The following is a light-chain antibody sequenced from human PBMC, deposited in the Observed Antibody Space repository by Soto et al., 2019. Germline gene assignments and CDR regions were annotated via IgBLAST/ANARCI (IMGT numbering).Light chain of an antibody. CDR1: QSVSSY. J-gene: IGKJ4*01. Sequence: EIVLTQSPATLSLSPGERATLSCRASQSVSSYLAWYQQKPGQAPRLLIYGASNRATGIPARFSGSGSGTDFTLTISSLEPEDFAVYYCQQRYNWPSLTFDGGTKVDIK. CDR3: QQRYNWPSLT. CDR2: GAS. V-gene: IGKV3-11*01.